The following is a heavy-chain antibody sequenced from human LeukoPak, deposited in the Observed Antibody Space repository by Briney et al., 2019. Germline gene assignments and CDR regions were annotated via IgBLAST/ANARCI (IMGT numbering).Heavy chain of an antibody. CDR2: ISGSGSTI. CDR3: ARVELQDLAY. J-gene: IGHJ4*02. CDR1: GFTFSSYA. D-gene: IGHD1-7*01. Sequence: PRGSLRLSCAASGFTFSSYAMSWVRQAPGKGLEWVSAISGSGSTIYYADSVKGRFTISRDNAKNSLYLQMNSLRAEDTAVYYCARVELQDLAYWGQGTLVTVSS. V-gene: IGHV3-23*01.